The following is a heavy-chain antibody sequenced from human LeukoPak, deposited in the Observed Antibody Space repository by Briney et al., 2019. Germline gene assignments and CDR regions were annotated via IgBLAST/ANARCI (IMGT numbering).Heavy chain of an antibody. CDR2: IYHSGST. D-gene: IGHD1-26*01. V-gene: IGHV4-39*07. Sequence: SETLSLTCTVSGGSISSSSYYWGWIRQPPGKGLEWIGSIYHSGSTYHNPSLKSRVTISVDTSKNQFSLKLSSVTAADTAVYYCARVTGGLIAFDYWGQGTLVTVSS. CDR3: ARVTGGLIAFDY. J-gene: IGHJ4*02. CDR1: GGSISSSSYY.